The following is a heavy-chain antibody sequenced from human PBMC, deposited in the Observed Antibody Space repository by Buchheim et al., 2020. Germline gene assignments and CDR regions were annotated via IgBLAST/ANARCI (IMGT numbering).Heavy chain of an antibody. CDR2: ISKSGRTT. J-gene: IGHJ6*02. CDR1: GFTFSDYY. V-gene: IGHV3-11*01. D-gene: IGHD4-17*01. Sequence: QVQLVESGGGLVKPGGSLRLSCAASGFTFSDYYMSWIRQAPGKGLEWVSYISKSGRTTYFADSVKGRFTVPRDNAKNSLYLQMNSLRADDTAVYYCVRDDAPATVTAGFEKYYYAMDVWGQGTT. CDR3: VRDDAPATVTAGFEKYYYAMDV.